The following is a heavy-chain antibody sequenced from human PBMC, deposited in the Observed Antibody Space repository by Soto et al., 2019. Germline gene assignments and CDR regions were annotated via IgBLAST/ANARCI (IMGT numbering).Heavy chain of an antibody. D-gene: IGHD2-15*01. Sequence: GGSLRLSCAASGFTFSSYGMHWVRQAPGKGLEWVAVIWYDGSNKYYADSVKGRFTISRDNSKNTLYLQMNSLRAEDTAVYYCARVGGHSAYYYYGMDVWGQGTTVTVSS. CDR2: IWYDGSNK. CDR3: ARVGGHSAYYYYGMDV. V-gene: IGHV3-33*01. J-gene: IGHJ6*02. CDR1: GFTFSSYG.